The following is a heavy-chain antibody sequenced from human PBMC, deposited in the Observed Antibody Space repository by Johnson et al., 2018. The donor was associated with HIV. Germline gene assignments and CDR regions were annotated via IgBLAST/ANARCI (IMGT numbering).Heavy chain of an antibody. CDR3: ATEDFRLTAFDM. V-gene: IGHV3-66*01. J-gene: IGHJ3*02. D-gene: IGHD3-3*01. Sequence: VRLVESGGGLVRPGGSLRLSCVASGFSFIDYAMIWVRQAPGKGLEWVSLIDSGGATYYADSVKGTFTLSRDGSKNTLFPLINNLRAEDTAMYYCATEDFRLTAFDMWGHGTMVTVSS. CDR2: IDSGGAT. CDR1: GFSFIDYA.